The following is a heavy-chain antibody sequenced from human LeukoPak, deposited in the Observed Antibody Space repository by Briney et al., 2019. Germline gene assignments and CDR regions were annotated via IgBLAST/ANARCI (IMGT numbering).Heavy chain of an antibody. CDR1: GYTFSSYA. J-gene: IGHJ6*02. CDR3: ARDSSGYYYYYGMDV. CDR2: INAGNGNT. Sequence: GASVKVSCKASGYTFSSYAISWVRQAPGQGLEWMGWINAGNGNTKYSQKFQDRVTITRDTSASTAYMELSSLRSEDTAVYYCARDSSGYYYYYGMDVWGQGTTVTVSS. D-gene: IGHD3-22*01. V-gene: IGHV1-3*01.